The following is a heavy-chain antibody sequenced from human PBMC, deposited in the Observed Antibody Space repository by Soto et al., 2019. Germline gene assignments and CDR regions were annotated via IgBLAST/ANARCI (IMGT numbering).Heavy chain of an antibody. CDR3: ARDSTRRGTCDI. CDR2: INHSGIT. Sequence: PSETLSLTCALYNESFSAYYWTWIRHPPGRGLEWSGEINHSGITNYNPSLKRRVTISLDTSKNHFYLKLSSVSAADTAVYYCARDSTRRGTCDIWGQGTMVTVS. D-gene: IGHD2-2*01. V-gene: IGHV4-34*01. CDR1: NESFSAYY. J-gene: IGHJ3*02.